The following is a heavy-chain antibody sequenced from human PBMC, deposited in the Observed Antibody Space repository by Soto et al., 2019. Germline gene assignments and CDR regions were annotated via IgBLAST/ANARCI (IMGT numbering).Heavy chain of an antibody. CDR2: IYHSGST. J-gene: IGHJ4*02. Sequence: QLQLQESGSGLVKPSQTLSLTCAVSGGSISSGGYSWSWIRQPPGKGLGWIGYIYHSGSTYYNPSPXSXXTISVDRSENQFSLKLSSVTAADTAVYYCARVPAYWGQGTLVTVSS. CDR3: ARVPAY. V-gene: IGHV4-30-2*01. CDR1: GGSISSGGYS.